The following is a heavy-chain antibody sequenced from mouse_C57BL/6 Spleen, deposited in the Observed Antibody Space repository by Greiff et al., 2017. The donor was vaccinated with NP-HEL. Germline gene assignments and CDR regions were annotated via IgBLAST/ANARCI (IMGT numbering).Heavy chain of an antibody. Sequence: QVQLQQSGAELVKPGASVKISCKASGYAFSSYWMNWVKQRPGKGLEWIGQIYPGDGDTNYNGKFKGKATLTADKPSSTAYMQLSSLTSEDSAVYFCARWDTTVVAYCYFDVWGTGTTVTVSS. CDR1: GYAFSSYW. CDR3: ARWDTTVVAYCYFDV. V-gene: IGHV1-80*01. J-gene: IGHJ1*03. D-gene: IGHD1-1*01. CDR2: IYPGDGDT.